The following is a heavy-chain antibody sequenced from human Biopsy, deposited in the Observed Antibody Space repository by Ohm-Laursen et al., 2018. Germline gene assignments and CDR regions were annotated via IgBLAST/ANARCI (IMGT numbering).Heavy chain of an antibody. D-gene: IGHD3-3*01. CDR1: GYPFSNYY. CDR3: ARELGDFWGGRQFDF. J-gene: IGHJ5*01. CDR2: INPNSGDT. Sequence: ASVKVSCKASGYPFSNYYLFWVRQAPGQGLEWMGRINPNSGDTVFARNFQGRVTMTRDTSISTTYMELRRLTSDDTAVFYCARELGDFWGGRQFDFWGQGTLVTVSS. V-gene: IGHV1-2*06.